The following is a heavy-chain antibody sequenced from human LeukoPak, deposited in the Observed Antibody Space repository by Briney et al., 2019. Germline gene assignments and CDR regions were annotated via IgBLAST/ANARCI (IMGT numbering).Heavy chain of an antibody. J-gene: IGHJ4*02. V-gene: IGHV3-13*01. CDR3: VRGRRYDSSGVFDY. CDR2: IGTAGDT. CDR1: GFTFSIYD. Sequence: PGGSLRLSCAASGFTFSIYDMHWVRQATGKGLEWVSDIGTAGDTYYAGSVKGRFTISRENAKNSLYLQMNSLRAGDTAVYYCVRGRRYDSSGVFDYWGQGTLVTVSS. D-gene: IGHD3-22*01.